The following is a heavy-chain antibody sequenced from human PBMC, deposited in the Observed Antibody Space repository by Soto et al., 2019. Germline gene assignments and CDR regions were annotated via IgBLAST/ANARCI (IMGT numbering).Heavy chain of an antibody. CDR2: INPNRGGT. J-gene: IGHJ6*02. D-gene: IGHD2-2*02. V-gene: IGHV1-2*04. CDR3: ARGREGIVVVPAAIPEGYYYGMDV. CDR1: GDTFTGYY. Sequence: ASVKVSCKASGDTFTGYYMHWVRQAPGQGLEWMGWINPNRGGTNYAQKFQGWVTMTRDTSISTAYMELSRLRSDDTAVYYCARGREGIVVVPAAIPEGYYYGMDVWGQGTTVTVSS.